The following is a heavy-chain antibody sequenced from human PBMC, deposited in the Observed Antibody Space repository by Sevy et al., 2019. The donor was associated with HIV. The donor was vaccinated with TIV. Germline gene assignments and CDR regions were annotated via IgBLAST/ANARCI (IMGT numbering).Heavy chain of an antibody. CDR3: ARSLADYYYGMDV. CDR1: GASISSYY. CDR2: IYYNGRT. Sequence: SETLSLTCTVSGASISSYYWSWIRQPPGKGLGWVGYIYYNGRTNYNPSLKSRVTISVDASKSQFSLKLISMTAAESAVYYCARSLADYYYGMDVWGQGTTVTVSS. J-gene: IGHJ6*02. V-gene: IGHV4-59*01.